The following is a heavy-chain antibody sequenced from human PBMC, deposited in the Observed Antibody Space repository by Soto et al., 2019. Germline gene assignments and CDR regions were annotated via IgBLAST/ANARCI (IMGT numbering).Heavy chain of an antibody. J-gene: IGHJ4*02. V-gene: IGHV1-24*01. D-gene: IGHD3-22*01. CDR3: ATALYDSSGYSHSSFDY. CDR2: FDPEDGET. Sequence: ASVKVSCKVSGYTLTELSMHWVRQVPGKGLEWMGGFDPEDGETIYAQKFQGRVTMTEDTSTDTAYMELSSLRSEDTAVYYCATALYDSSGYSHSSFDYWGQGTLVTVSS. CDR1: GYTLTELS.